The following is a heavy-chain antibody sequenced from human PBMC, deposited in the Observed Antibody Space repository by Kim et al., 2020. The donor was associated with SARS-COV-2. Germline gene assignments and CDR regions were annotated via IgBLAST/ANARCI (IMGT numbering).Heavy chain of an antibody. V-gene: IGHV4-39*01. CDR2: IYYSGTT. J-gene: IGHJ4*02. D-gene: IGHD6-19*01. CDR3: ARGVAVPRAYCFDY. Sequence: SETLSLTCTVSGGSISSSSYYWGWIRQPPGKGLEWIGTIYYSGTTYYNPSLKSRVTISVDTSKNQFSLKLSSVTAADTAAYYCARGVAVPRAYCFDYWGQGGLVTVS. CDR1: GGSISSSSYY.